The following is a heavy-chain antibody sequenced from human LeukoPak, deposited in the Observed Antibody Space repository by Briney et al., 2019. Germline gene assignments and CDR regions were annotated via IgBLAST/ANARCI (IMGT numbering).Heavy chain of an antibody. J-gene: IGHJ4*02. CDR1: GGSISSYY. D-gene: IGHD2-8*01. CDR3: ARGWRIVRPFDY. V-gene: IGHV4-59*12. CDR2: IYYSGST. Sequence: SETLSLTCTVSGGSISSYYWSWIRQPPGKGLEWIGYIYYSGSTNYNPSLKSRVTISVDTSKNQFSLKLSSVTAADMAVYFCARGWRIVRPFDYWGQGTLVTVSS.